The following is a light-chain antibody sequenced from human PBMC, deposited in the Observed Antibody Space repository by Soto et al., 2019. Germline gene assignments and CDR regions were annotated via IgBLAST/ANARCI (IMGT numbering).Light chain of an antibody. V-gene: IGLV2-8*01. J-gene: IGLJ2*01. CDR1: SSDVGGYDY. Sequence: QSALTQPPSASASPGQSVTISCAGTSSDVGGYDYVSWYQQHPGKAPKLIMYEVTKRPSGVPDRFSGSKSGNTASLTVSALQAEDEADYYCSSYVGSNYLVFGGGTKLTVL. CDR3: SSYVGSNYLV. CDR2: EVT.